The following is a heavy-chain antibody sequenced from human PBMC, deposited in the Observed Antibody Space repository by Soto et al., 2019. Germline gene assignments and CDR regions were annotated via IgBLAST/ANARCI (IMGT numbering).Heavy chain of an antibody. CDR2: IIPIFGTA. CDR3: ARGYPTTIFGVVNRGYFDY. J-gene: IGHJ4*02. CDR1: GGTFSSYA. Sequence: SVKVSCKASGGTFSSYAISWVRQAPGQGLEWMGGIIPIFGTANYAQKFQGRVTITADESTSTAYMELSSLRSGDTAVYYCARGYPTTIFGVVNRGYFDYWGQGNLVTVSS. D-gene: IGHD3-3*01. V-gene: IGHV1-69*13.